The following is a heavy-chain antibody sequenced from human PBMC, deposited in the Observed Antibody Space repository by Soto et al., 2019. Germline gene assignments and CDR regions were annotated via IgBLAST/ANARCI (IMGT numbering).Heavy chain of an antibody. Sequence: EVQLVESGGGLVQPGGSLRLSCAASGFTVSSNYMSWVRQAPGKGLEWVSVIYSGGSTYYADSVKGRFTISRHNSKNTLDLQMNSLRAEDTAVYYCARGPPAVTTDIYFDCWGQGTLVTVSS. CDR2: IYSGGST. CDR1: GFTVSSNY. CDR3: ARGPPAVTTDIYFDC. J-gene: IGHJ4*02. D-gene: IGHD4-17*01. V-gene: IGHV3-53*04.